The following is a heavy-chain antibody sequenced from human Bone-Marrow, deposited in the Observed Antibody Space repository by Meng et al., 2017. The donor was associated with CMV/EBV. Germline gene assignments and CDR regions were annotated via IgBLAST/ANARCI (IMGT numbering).Heavy chain of an antibody. CDR3: ARVGPGTTIDY. J-gene: IGHJ4*02. D-gene: IGHD1-7*01. Sequence: GESLKISCAPSGFTFSSYAMNWVRQAPGKGLEWVSVISTGSIVAYYTDSVKGRFTISRDDSHNLLQLQMNSLRAEDTAVYYCARVGPGTTIDYWGQGTLVTVSS. CDR1: GFTFSSYA. V-gene: IGHV3-23*03. CDR2: ISTGSIVA.